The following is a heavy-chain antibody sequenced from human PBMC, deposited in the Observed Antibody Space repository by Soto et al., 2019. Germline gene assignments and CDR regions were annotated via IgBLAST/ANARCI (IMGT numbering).Heavy chain of an antibody. CDR1: GFTFTSSA. V-gene: IGHV1-58*02. CDR2: IVVGSGNT. CDR3: ARWSAAQTDDY. J-gene: IGHJ4*02. D-gene: IGHD6-6*01. Sequence: GASVKVSCKASGFTFTSSAMQWVRQARGQRLEWIGWIVVGSGNTNYAQKFQERVTITRDMSTSTAYMELSSLRSEDTAVYYCARWSAAQTDDYWGQGTLVTVSS.